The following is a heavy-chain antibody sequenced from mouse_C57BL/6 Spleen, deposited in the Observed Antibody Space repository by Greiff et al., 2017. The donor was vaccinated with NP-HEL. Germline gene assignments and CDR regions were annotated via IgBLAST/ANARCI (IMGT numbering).Heavy chain of an antibody. J-gene: IGHJ4*01. V-gene: IGHV1-82*01. Sequence: QVQLQQSGPELVKPGASVKISCKASGYAFSSSWMNWVKQRPGKGLEWIGRIYPGDGDTNYNGKFKGKATLTADKSSSTAYMQLSSLTSEDSAVYCCARQLTGKAMDYWGQGTSVTVSS. D-gene: IGHD4-1*01. CDR1: GYAFSSSW. CDR3: ARQLTGKAMDY. CDR2: IYPGDGDT.